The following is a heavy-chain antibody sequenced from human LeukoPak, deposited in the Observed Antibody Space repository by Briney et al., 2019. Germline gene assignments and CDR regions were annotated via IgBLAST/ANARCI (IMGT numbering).Heavy chain of an antibody. CDR2: ISHSGST. CDR1: GGSFSGYY. Sequence: SETLSLTCAVYGGSFSGYYWSWIRQSPGKGLEWIGEISHSGSTYYNPSLKSRVTISLDTSKNQFSLKLTSVTAADTAVYYCARRVSDQNWGQGTLVTVSS. CDR3: ARRVSDQN. V-gene: IGHV4-34*01. J-gene: IGHJ4*02.